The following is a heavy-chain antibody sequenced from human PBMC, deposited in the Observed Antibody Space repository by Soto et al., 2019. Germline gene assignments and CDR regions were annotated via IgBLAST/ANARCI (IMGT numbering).Heavy chain of an antibody. CDR1: GFTFSSYG. Sequence: PGGSLRLSCAASGFTFSSYGMHWVRQAPGKGLEWVAVISYDGSNKYYADSVKGRFTISRDNSKNTLYLQMNSLRAEDTAVYYCAKSGYSGYGSYSGWYWVGETYYFDYWGQGTLVTVSS. J-gene: IGHJ4*02. D-gene: IGHD5-12*01. CDR2: ISYDGSNK. CDR3: AKSGYSGYGSYSGWYWVGETYYFDY. V-gene: IGHV3-30*18.